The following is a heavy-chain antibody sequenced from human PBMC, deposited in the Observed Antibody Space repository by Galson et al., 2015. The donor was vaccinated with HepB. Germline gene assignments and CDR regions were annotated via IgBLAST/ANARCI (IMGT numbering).Heavy chain of an antibody. J-gene: IGHJ1*01. CDR2: IYAGDSDA. CDR1: GYSFTSYW. V-gene: IGHV5-51*01. D-gene: IGHD2-15*01. Sequence: QSGAEVKKPGESLKISCEGSGYSFTSYWIGWVRQMPGKGLEWMGIIYAGDSDARYSPSFQGQVTMSVDKSISTAFLQWSSLRASDTAIYYCARLWECSSRSCWSGYFQYWGQGTLVTASS. CDR3: ARLWECSSRSCWSGYFQY.